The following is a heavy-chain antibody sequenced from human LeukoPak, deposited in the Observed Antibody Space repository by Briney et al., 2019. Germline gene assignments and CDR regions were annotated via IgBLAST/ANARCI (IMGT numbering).Heavy chain of an antibody. Sequence: ASVKVSCKASGYTFTVSYMHWVRQAPGQGLEWMGIINPSGGSTRYAQKFQGRVTMTRDTSTSTVYMELSSLRSEDTAVYYCARDPSKYLYYYYGMDVWGQGTTVTVSS. J-gene: IGHJ6*02. CDR2: INPSGGST. CDR1: GYTFTVSY. D-gene: IGHD4-11*01. V-gene: IGHV1-46*01. CDR3: ARDPSKYLYYYYGMDV.